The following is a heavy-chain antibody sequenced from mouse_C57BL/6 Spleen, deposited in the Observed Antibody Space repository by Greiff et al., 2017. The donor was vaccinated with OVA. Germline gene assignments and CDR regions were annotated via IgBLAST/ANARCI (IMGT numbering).Heavy chain of an antibody. CDR2: IWSDGST. J-gene: IGHJ4*01. CDR1: GFSLTSYG. D-gene: IGHD2-3*01. V-gene: IGHV2-6-1*01. CDR3: ARHDGYDYAMDY. Sequence: VKLMESGPGLVAPSQSLSITCTVSGFSLTSYGVHWVRQPPGKGLEWLVVIWSDGSTTYNSALKSRLGISKDNSKSQVFLKMNSLQTDDTAMYYCARHDGYDYAMDYWGQGTSVTVSS.